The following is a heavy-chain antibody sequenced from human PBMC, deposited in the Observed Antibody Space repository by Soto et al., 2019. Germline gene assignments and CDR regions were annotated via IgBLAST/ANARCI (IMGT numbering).Heavy chain of an antibody. CDR3: AKALGYCSSTSCRGHAFDI. Sequence: QVQLVESGGGVVQPGRSLRLSCAASGFTFSSYGMHWVRQAPGKGLEWVAVISYDGSNKYYADSVKGRFTISRDNSKNTLYLQMNSLRAEDTAVYYCAKALGYCSSTSCRGHAFDIWGQGTMVTVSS. J-gene: IGHJ3*02. V-gene: IGHV3-30*18. CDR2: ISYDGSNK. CDR1: GFTFSSYG. D-gene: IGHD2-2*01.